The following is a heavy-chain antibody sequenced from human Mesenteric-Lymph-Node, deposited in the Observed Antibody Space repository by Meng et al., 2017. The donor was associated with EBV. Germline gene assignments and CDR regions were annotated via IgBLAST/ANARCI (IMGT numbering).Heavy chain of an antibody. V-gene: IGHV6-1*01. CDR3: ARDPSGWYYFDY. CDR2: TYYRSKYYN. Sequence: QVPPQISGAGPVKPSQTVSLTCTISGYSVSSNSAAWNWIRQSPSRGLEWLGRTYYRSKYYNDYAVYVRSRISINPDTSKNQFSLQLNSVTPEDTAVYYCARDPSGWYYFDYWGQGTLVTVSS. CDR1: GYSVSSNSAA. J-gene: IGHJ4*02. D-gene: IGHD6-19*01.